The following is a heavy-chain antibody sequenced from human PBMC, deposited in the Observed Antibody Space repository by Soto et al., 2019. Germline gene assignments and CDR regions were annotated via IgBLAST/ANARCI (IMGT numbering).Heavy chain of an antibody. CDR1: GGSITSGGYY. CDR3: ARDSSGYYRFDY. Sequence: KASETLSLTCTVSGGSITSGGYYWSWVRQHAGEGLEWIGYIHHSGSTRYIPSLKSRVSISVDTSKNQFSLKVTSVTAADAAIYFCARDSSGYYRFDYWGRGILVTVSS. CDR2: IHHSGST. J-gene: IGHJ4*01. D-gene: IGHD3-22*01. V-gene: IGHV4-31*03.